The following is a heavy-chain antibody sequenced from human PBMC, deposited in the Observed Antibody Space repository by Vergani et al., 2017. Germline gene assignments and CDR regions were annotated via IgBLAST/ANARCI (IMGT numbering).Heavy chain of an antibody. CDR2: INPSGGRT. CDR1: GYTFTSYY. CDR3: ARDDPEVPAAPRAYFHL. Sequence: QVQLVQSGAEVKKPGASVKVSCKASGYTFTSYYMHWVRQAPGQGLEWVGIINPSGGRTIYAQKFQGRVTMTRDTSTSTVYMELSSLRSQDTAMYYCARDDPEVPAAPRAYFHLWGRGTLVTVS. J-gene: IGHJ2*01. V-gene: IGHV1-46*01. D-gene: IGHD2-2*01.